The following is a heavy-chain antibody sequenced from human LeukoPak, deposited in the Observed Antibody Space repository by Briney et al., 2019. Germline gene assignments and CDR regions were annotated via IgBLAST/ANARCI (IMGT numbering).Heavy chain of an antibody. CDR2: ISGSGGST. V-gene: IGHV3-23*01. CDR3: AKDVRVDSYGYFGYYYYGMDV. Sequence: PGGSLRLSCAASGFTFSSYAMSWVRQAPGKGLEWVSAISGSGGSTYYADSVKGRFTIPRDNSKNTLYLQMNSLRAEDTAVYYCAKDVRVDSYGYFGYYYYGMDVWGQGTTVTVSS. CDR1: GFTFSSYA. J-gene: IGHJ6*02. D-gene: IGHD5-18*01.